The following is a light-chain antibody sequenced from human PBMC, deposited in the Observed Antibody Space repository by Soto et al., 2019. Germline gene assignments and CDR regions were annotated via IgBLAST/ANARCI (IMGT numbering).Light chain of an antibody. Sequence: DMQMTQSPSSLSASVGDRVTITCRSSQSISSYLNWYQQKPGKAPKLLIYAASSLQSGVPSRFSGSGSGTDFTLTISSLQPEDFATHYCQQSYSTPLTFGGATKVDI. CDR2: AAS. J-gene: IGKJ4*01. V-gene: IGKV1-39*01. CDR1: QSISSY. CDR3: QQSYSTPLT.